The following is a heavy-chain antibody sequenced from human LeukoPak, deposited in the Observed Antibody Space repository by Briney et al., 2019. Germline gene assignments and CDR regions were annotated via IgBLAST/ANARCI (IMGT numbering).Heavy chain of an antibody. V-gene: IGHV3-66*01. Sequence: PGGSLRLSCAASGFTLSSNYMSWVRQAPGQGLEWVSVIYSGARTYSADSVTGRFTTSRDNSKHTLYLQMTSLRAEDTAVYYSARYPSYGLYSDYWGQGTLVTASS. D-gene: IGHD4-17*01. J-gene: IGHJ4*02. CDR1: GFTLSSNY. CDR3: ARYPSYGLYSDY. CDR2: IYSGART.